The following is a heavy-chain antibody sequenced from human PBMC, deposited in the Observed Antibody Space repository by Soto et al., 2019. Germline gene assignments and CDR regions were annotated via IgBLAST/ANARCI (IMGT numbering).Heavy chain of an antibody. J-gene: IGHJ6*02. CDR1: GFTFKTHA. Sequence: QVQLVESGGGVVQPGTSLRLSCAASGFTFKTHAMHWVRQAPGKGLEWMAVIAYDGNEKFYADSLKGRFTISRDNSKNALYLQINTLRNEDTAVYYCGKEVGDYVPYYYGVDVWGQGTTVTVSS. CDR2: IAYDGNEK. V-gene: IGHV3-30*18. D-gene: IGHD1-26*01. CDR3: GKEVGDYVPYYYGVDV.